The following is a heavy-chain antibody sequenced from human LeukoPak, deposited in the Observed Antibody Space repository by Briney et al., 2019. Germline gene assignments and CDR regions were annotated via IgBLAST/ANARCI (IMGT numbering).Heavy chain of an antibody. CDR2: ISSSGNTR. V-gene: IGHV3-11*04. Sequence: PGGSLRLSCAASGFTFSDYYMSWIRQAPGKGLEWVAYISSSGNTRYYADSVKGRFTISRDSAKNSLYLQMNSLRAEDTAVYYCAWGGMAAFDSWGQGTLVTVSS. CDR3: AWGGMAAFDS. J-gene: IGHJ4*02. D-gene: IGHD3-16*01. CDR1: GFTFSDYY.